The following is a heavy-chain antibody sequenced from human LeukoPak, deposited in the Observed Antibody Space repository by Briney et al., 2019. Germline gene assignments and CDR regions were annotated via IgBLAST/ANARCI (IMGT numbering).Heavy chain of an antibody. CDR1: GGSISSGGSS. D-gene: IGHD6-13*01. CDR2: IYYTGSI. J-gene: IGHJ5*02. CDR3: ARLSQVYSSSWYGRSNWFDP. V-gene: IGHV4-30-4*07. Sequence: PSETLSLTCAVSGGSISSGGSSWSWIRQPPGKGLEWIGYIYYTGSIYYNPSLKSRVIISVDTSKNQFSLKLNSVTAADTAVYYCARLSQVYSSSWYGRSNWFDPWGQGTLVTVSS.